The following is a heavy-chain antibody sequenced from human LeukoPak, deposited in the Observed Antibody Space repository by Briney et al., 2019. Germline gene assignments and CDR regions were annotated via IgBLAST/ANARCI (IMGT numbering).Heavy chain of an antibody. V-gene: IGHV3-30*18. J-gene: IGHJ4*02. D-gene: IGHD3-22*01. CDR1: GFTFSSYG. CDR2: ISYDGSNK. CDR3: AKDMDSSGYFPAH. Sequence: GGSLRLSCAASGFTFSSYGMHWVRQAPGKGLEWVAVISYDGSNKYYADSVKGRSTISRDNAKNSLYLQMNSLRAEDTALYYCAKDMDSSGYFPAHWGQGTLVTVSS.